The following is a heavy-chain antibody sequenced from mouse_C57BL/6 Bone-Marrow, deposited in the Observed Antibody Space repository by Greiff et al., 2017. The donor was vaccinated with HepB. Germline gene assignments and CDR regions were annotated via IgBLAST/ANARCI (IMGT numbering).Heavy chain of an antibody. V-gene: IGHV3-6*01. CDR3: ARRGSSRDWYFDV. Sequence: VQLQQSGPGLVKPSQSLSLTCSVTGYSITSGYYWNWIRQFPGNKLEWMGYISYDGSNNYNPSLKNRISITRDTSKNQFFLKLNSVTTEDTATYYCARRGSSRDWYFDVWGTGTTVTVSS. D-gene: IGHD1-1*01. CDR2: ISYDGSN. CDR1: GYSITSGYY. J-gene: IGHJ1*03.